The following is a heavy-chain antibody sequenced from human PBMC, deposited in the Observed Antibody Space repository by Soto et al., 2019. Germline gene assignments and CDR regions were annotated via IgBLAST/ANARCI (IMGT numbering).Heavy chain of an antibody. D-gene: IGHD6-13*01. CDR3: ARNDQQLGYFDY. CDR2: IYYSGST. V-gene: IGHV4-39*01. J-gene: IGHJ4*02. Sequence: SETLSLTCTVSGGSISSSSYYWGWIRQPPGKGLEWIGSIYYSGSTYYNPSLKSRVTMSVDTSKNQFSLKLSSVTAADTAVYYCARNDQQLGYFDYWGQGTLVTVSS. CDR1: GGSISSSSYY.